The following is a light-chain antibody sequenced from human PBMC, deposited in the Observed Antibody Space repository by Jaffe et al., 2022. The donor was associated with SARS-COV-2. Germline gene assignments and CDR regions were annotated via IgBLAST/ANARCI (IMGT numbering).Light chain of an antibody. Sequence: EIVLTQSPATLSLSPGERATLSCRASQSVSSSYLAWYQQKPGQAPRLLIYGASNRATGIPDRFSGSGSGTDFTLTISRLEPEDFAVYYCQKYNGSPPTFGQGTKLEI. J-gene: IGKJ2*01. CDR3: QKYNGSPPT. V-gene: IGKV3-20*01. CDR2: GAS. CDR1: QSVSSSY.